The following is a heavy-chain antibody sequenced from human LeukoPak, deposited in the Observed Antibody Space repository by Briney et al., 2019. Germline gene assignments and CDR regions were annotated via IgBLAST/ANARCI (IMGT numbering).Heavy chain of an antibody. Sequence: GESLKISCKGSGYSFFSYWIAWVRQMPGKGLEWMGIIYPGDSDTRYSPSFQGQVTISADKSISTAYLQWSSLKASDTAMYYCARGPLAGYDFWSGYIDYWGQGTLVTVSS. V-gene: IGHV5-51*01. J-gene: IGHJ4*02. CDR3: ARGPLAGYDFWSGYIDY. D-gene: IGHD3-3*01. CDR2: IYPGDSDT. CDR1: GYSFFSYW.